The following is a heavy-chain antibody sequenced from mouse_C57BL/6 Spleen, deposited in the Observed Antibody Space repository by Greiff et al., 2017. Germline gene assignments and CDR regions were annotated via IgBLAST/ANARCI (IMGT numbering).Heavy chain of an antibody. CDR1: GFTFSDYY. V-gene: IGHV5-16*01. CDR3: ARDRYGSSLFDY. D-gene: IGHD1-1*01. CDR2: INYDGSST. J-gene: IGHJ2*01. Sequence: EVKLMESEGGLVQPGSSMKLSCTASGFTFSDYYMAWVRQVPEKGLEWVANINYDGSSTYYLDSLKSRFIISRDNAKNILYLQMSSLKSEDTATYYCARDRYGSSLFDYWGQGTTLTVSS.